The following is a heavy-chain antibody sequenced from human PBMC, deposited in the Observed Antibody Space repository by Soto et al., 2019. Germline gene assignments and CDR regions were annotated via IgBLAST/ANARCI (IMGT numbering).Heavy chain of an antibody. CDR1: GITFSNHV. CDR3: ANYREHCCGDTCYRWFDP. V-gene: IGHV3-23*01. CDR2: ISVGSDTI. D-gene: IGHD2-15*01. Sequence: SGGSLRLSCAASGITFSNHVMNWVRQAPGKGLEWVSTISVGSDTIHYADPVKGRFTISRDNLKNTLYLHMNSLRADDTAVYYFANYREHCCGDTCYRWFDPWGQGALVTVSS. J-gene: IGHJ5*02.